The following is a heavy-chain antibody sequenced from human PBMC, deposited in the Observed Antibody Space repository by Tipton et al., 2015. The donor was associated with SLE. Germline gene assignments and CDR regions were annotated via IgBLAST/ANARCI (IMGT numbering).Heavy chain of an antibody. J-gene: IGHJ2*01. V-gene: IGHV1-69*01. D-gene: IGHD5-24*01. CDR1: GGTFSNFA. Sequence: QSGAEVQKPGSSVKVSCKASGGTFSNFAISWVRQAPGQGLEWMGEIIPIFGTPNSAQKFQGRVTITADEVASTAYMELSSLRPEDTAVYYCARRRWLQLDWYFDLWGRGILVTVSS. CDR2: IIPIFGTP. CDR3: ARRRWLQLDWYFDL.